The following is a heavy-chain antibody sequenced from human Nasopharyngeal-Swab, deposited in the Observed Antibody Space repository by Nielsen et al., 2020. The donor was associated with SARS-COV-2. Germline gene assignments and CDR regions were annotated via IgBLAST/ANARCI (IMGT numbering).Heavy chain of an antibody. CDR2: ISGDSDST. CDR1: GFTYW. V-gene: IGHV3-23*01. D-gene: IGHD3-16*02. CDR3: ARDPMITFGGVIVADYYYYGMDV. Sequence: GESLKISCAASGFTYWMNWVRQAPGKGLEWVSVISGDSDSTYYTDSVKGRFTISRDNSKNTLYLQMNSLRAEDTAVYYCARDPMITFGGVIVADYYYYGMDVWGQGTTVTVSS. J-gene: IGHJ6*02.